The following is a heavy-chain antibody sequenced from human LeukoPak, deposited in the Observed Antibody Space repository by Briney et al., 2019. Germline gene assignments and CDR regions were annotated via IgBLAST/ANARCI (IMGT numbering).Heavy chain of an antibody. D-gene: IGHD3-22*01. CDR1: GFTFNDFG. Sequence: GGSLRLSCAASGFTFNDFGMSWVRQGPGKGLEWVSGINWNGGTTGYADSVRGRFTISRDNAKNSLYLQMNSLRAEDTALYYCARDKHYYDSSNYVWGQGTLVTVSS. CDR2: INWNGGTT. CDR3: ARDKHYYDSSNYV. J-gene: IGHJ4*02. V-gene: IGHV3-20*04.